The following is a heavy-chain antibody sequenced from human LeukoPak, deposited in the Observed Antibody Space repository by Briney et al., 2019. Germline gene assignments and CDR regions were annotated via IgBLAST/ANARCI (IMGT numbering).Heavy chain of an antibody. V-gene: IGHV3-73*01. CDR2: IRSKANSYAT. CDR3: TRHPPYSSSWDFDY. D-gene: IGHD6-13*01. Sequence: WVRQPPGKGLEWVGRIRSKANSYATAYAASVKGRFTISRDDSKNTAYLQMNSLKTEDTAVYYCTRHPPYSSSWDFDYWGQGTLVTVSS. J-gene: IGHJ4*02.